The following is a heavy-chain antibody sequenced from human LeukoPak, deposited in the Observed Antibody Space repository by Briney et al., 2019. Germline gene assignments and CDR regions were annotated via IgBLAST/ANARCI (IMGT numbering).Heavy chain of an antibody. J-gene: IGHJ4*02. CDR3: AAVIDY. V-gene: IGHV3-48*03. CDR1: GFTFSSYA. CDR2: ISNSGSTK. Sequence: GGSLRLSCAASGFTFSSYAMSWVRQAPGKGLEWISYISNSGSTKYYADSVKGRFPISRDNAKNSVFLQMNSLRAEDTAVYYCAAVIDYWGQGTLVTVSS.